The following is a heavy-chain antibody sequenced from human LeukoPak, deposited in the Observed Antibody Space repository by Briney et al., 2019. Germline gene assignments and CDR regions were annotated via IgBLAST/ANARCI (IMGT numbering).Heavy chain of an antibody. D-gene: IGHD5-24*01. CDR1: GGSISSYY. V-gene: IGHV4-59*12. CDR3: ARSRLGRDGYNSEYFQH. J-gene: IGHJ1*01. Sequence: SETLSLTCTVSGGSISSYYWSWIRQPPGKGLEWIGYIYYSGSTNYNPSLKSRVTISVDTSKNQFSLKLSSVTAADTAVYYCARSRLGRDGYNSEYFQHWGQGTLVTVSS. CDR2: IYYSGST.